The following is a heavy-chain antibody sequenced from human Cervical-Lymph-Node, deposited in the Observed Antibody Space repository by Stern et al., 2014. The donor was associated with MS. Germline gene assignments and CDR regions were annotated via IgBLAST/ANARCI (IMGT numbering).Heavy chain of an antibody. Sequence: QVQLQESGPGLVKPSQTLSLTCTVSGGSITSDGNYWTWIRQHPGKGLEWIGYIYYNGRAFYNPSLRSRATISADPSKKHFSLNLTSVTVADTALYFCARAEYQLPPPVEAFDIWGQGTMVTVSS. CDR2: IYYNGRA. J-gene: IGHJ3*02. CDR3: ARAEYQLPPPVEAFDI. V-gene: IGHV4-31*03. CDR1: GGSITSDGNY. D-gene: IGHD2-2*01.